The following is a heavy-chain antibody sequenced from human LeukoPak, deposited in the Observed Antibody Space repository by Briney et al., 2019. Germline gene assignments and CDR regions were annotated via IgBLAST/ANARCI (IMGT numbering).Heavy chain of an antibody. CDR2: IYSSGHT. Sequence: SETLSLTCTVSGGSISSGNNYWSWIRQPAGKGLEWIGRIYSSGHTHYNPSLESRVTISVDTSKNQFSLKLSSVTAADTAVYYCARKGELEGIYYFDYWGQGTLVTVSS. CDR1: GGSISSGNNY. J-gene: IGHJ4*02. CDR3: ARKGELEGIYYFDY. V-gene: IGHV4-61*02. D-gene: IGHD1-14*01.